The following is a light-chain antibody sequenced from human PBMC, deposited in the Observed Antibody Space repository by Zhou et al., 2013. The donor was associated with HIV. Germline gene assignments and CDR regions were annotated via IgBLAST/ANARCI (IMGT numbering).Light chain of an antibody. V-gene: IGKV3-20*01. CDR1: QSVSSSY. CDR2: GAS. CDR3: QQYGSSPIT. J-gene: IGKJ5*01. Sequence: EIVLTQSPGTLSLSPGERATLSCRASQSVSSSYLAWYQQKPGQAPRLLIYGASSRATGIPDRFSGSGSGTDFTLTISRLESEDFAVYYCQQYGSSPITFGQGHDW.